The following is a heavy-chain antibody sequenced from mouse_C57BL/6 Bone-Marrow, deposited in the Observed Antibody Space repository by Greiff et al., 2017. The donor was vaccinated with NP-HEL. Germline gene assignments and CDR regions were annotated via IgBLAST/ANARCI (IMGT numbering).Heavy chain of an antibody. CDR2: ISNLAYSI. V-gene: IGHV5-15*01. CDR1: GFTFSDYG. CDR3: ARQYYGTPYAMDY. J-gene: IGHJ4*01. D-gene: IGHD1-1*01. Sequence: EVHLVESGGGLVQPGGSLKLSCAASGFTFSDYGMAWVRQAPRTGPEWVAFISNLAYSIYYADTVTGRFTISRENAKNTLYLDMSSLRSEDTAMYYCARQYYGTPYAMDYWGQGTSVTVSS.